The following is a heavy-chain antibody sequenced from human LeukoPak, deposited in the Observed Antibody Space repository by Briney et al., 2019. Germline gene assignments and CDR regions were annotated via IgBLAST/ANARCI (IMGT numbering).Heavy chain of an antibody. D-gene: IGHD6-19*01. CDR3: ARGLYSSGWDLDY. CDR2: INHDGSTT. J-gene: IGHJ4*02. CDR1: GFTFSSYW. V-gene: IGHV3-74*01. Sequence: GGSLRLSCAASGFTFSSYWMHWVRQAPGKGLVWVSRINHDGSTTNYADSVKGRFTISRDNAKNTLYLQMNSLRAEDTAVYYCARGLYSSGWDLDYWGQGTLVTVSS.